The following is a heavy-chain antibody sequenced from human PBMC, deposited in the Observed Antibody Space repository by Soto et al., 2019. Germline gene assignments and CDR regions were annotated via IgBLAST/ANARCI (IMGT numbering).Heavy chain of an antibody. Sequence: QVQLQESGPGLVKPSETLSLTCTVSGGSINPHFWSWIRQPPGKGLEWIGYMSYTGGTDYNPSLKRRRTMSLDTSTNNFSLKLTSITAADTAVYFCASLISTSGYYLNWVDPWGQGTLVTVSS. CDR1: GGSINPHF. V-gene: IGHV4-59*08. D-gene: IGHD3-22*01. CDR3: ASLISTSGYYLNWVDP. J-gene: IGHJ5*02. CDR2: MSYTGGT.